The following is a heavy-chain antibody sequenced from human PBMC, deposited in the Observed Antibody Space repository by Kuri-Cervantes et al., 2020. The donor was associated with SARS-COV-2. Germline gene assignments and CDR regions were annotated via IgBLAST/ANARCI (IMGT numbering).Heavy chain of an antibody. CDR3: ARARYCSSTSCYSPPYYYYGMDV. CDR2: IYHSGST. Sequence: SETLSLTCAVSGGSISSSNWWSWVRQPPGKGLEWIGEIYHSGSTNYNPSLKSRVTISVDTSKNQFSLKLSSVTAADTAVYYCARARYCSSTSCYSPPYYYYGMDVWGQGTTVTVSS. CDR1: GGSISSSNW. D-gene: IGHD2-2*01. J-gene: IGHJ6*02. V-gene: IGHV4-4*02.